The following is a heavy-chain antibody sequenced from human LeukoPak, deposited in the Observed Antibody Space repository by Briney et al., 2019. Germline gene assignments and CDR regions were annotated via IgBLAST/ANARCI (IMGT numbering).Heavy chain of an antibody. Sequence: GGSLRLSCAASGFTFSDYMMHWVRQAPGKGLVWVSRIKSDGITITYADSVKGRFTISRDNAKNTLYLQMNSLRAEDTAVYYCLRDLNWSLDQWGQGTLVTVSS. CDR2: IKSDGITI. J-gene: IGHJ4*02. CDR1: GFTFSDYM. D-gene: IGHD1-20*01. CDR3: LRDLNWSLDQ. V-gene: IGHV3-74*01.